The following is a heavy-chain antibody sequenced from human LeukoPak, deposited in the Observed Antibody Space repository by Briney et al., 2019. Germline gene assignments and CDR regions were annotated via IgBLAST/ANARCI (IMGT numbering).Heavy chain of an antibody. Sequence: TGGSLRLSCTAYGLTFSNSWMTWVRQTPGKELEWVATINPDGSKVDYVGSVRGRSTISRDNAKNSLYLQMSSLRAEDTAVFYCARDRGYTSFDYWGQGTLVAVSS. D-gene: IGHD5-18*01. J-gene: IGHJ4*02. V-gene: IGHV3-7*01. CDR1: GLTFSNSW. CDR3: ARDRGYTSFDY. CDR2: INPDGSKV.